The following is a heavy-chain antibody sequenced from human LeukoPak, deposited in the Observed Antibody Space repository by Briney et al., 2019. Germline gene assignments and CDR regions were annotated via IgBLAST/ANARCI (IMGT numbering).Heavy chain of an antibody. Sequence: ASVKVSCKASGYTSTSYYMHWVRQAPGQGLEWMGIINPSGGSTSYAQKFQGRVTMTRDMSTSTVYMELSSLRSEDTAVYYCARTSGLGVGYDSSGYYYQDAFDIWGQGTMVTVSS. CDR2: INPSGGST. V-gene: IGHV1-46*01. CDR1: GYTSTSYY. J-gene: IGHJ3*02. D-gene: IGHD3-22*01. CDR3: ARTSGLGVGYDSSGYYYQDAFDI.